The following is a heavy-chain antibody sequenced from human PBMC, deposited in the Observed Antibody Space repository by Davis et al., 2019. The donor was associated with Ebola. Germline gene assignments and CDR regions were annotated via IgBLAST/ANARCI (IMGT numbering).Heavy chain of an antibody. V-gene: IGHV1-8*01. CDR1: GYTFTSYD. CDR3: ARESGEHTSMAKPFDY. J-gene: IGHJ4*02. Sequence: ASVKVSCKASGYTFTSYDINWVRQATGRGLEWMGWMNPNSGNTGYAQKFQGRVTMTKNTSISTAYMELSSLRSEDTAVYYCARESGEHTSMAKPFDYWGQGTLVTVSS. CDR2: MNPNSGNT. D-gene: IGHD5-18*01.